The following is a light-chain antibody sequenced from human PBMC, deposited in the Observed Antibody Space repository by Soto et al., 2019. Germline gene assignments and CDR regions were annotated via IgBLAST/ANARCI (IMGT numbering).Light chain of an antibody. CDR3: AAWNDGLSGFV. CDR1: SSDIGSNA. CDR2: RNN. Sequence: QSALTQPPSTSRTPGQRVTISCSGSSSDIGSNAVYWYQQLPGTAPKLLIYRNNQRPSGVPDRFSGTKSGTSASLAISGLRSEDEADYYCAAWNDGLSGFVFVTGTKVTVL. V-gene: IGLV1-47*01. J-gene: IGLJ1*01.